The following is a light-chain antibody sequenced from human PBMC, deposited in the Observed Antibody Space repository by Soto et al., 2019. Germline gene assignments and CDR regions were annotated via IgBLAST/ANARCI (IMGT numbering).Light chain of an antibody. CDR3: QQRRNWPFT. CDR1: QSVSSD. J-gene: IGKJ4*01. CDR2: DAS. V-gene: IGKV3-11*01. Sequence: ESVLTQSPATLYLSPGERATLSCRASQSVSSDLAWYQQKPGQAPRLLIYDASNRATGIPARFSGSGSGTDFTLTISGLEPEDFAVYYCQQRRNWPFTFAGGTKVDIK.